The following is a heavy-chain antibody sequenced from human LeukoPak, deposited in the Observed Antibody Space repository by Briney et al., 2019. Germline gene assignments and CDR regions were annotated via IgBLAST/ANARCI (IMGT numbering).Heavy chain of an antibody. J-gene: IGHJ3*02. D-gene: IGHD3-22*01. CDR2: ISYDGGNK. Sequence: PGRSLRLSCAASGFTFSSYAMHWVRQAPGKGLEWVAVISYDGGNKYYADSVKGRFTISRDNSKNTLYLQMNSLRAEDTAVYYCAGDYYDSSGKDAFDIWGQGTMVTVSS. CDR3: AGDYYDSSGKDAFDI. CDR1: GFTFSSYA. V-gene: IGHV3-30-3*01.